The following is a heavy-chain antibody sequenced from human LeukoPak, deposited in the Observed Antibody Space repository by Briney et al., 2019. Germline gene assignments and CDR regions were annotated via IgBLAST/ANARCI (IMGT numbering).Heavy chain of an antibody. CDR1: GVTFSSYW. J-gene: IGHJ4*02. Sequence: GGSLRLSCAASGVTFSSYWMHWVRQAPGKGLVWVSRINGDGSSTSYADSVKGRFTISRDNAKNTLYLQMNSLRAEDTAVYYCARGSSVVGLDCGQGTLVTVSS. V-gene: IGHV3-74*01. CDR3: ARGSSVVGLD. CDR2: INGDGSST. D-gene: IGHD2-15*01.